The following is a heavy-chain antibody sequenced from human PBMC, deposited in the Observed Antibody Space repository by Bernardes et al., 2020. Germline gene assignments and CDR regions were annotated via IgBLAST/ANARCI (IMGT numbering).Heavy chain of an antibody. D-gene: IGHD3-3*01. Sequence: ASVKVSCKVSGYTLTELSMHWVRQAPGKGLEWMGGFDPEDGETIYAQKFQGRVTMTEDTSTDTAYMELSSLRSEDTAVYYCATSLGYWRFLEWLLYSYWYFDLWGRGTLVTVSS. CDR1: GYTLTELS. V-gene: IGHV1-24*01. CDR2: FDPEDGET. J-gene: IGHJ2*01. CDR3: ATSLGYWRFLEWLLYSYWYFDL.